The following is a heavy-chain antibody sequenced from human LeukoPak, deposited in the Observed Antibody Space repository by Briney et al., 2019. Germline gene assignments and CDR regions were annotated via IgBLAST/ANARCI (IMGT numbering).Heavy chain of an antibody. CDR2: IYYSGST. CDR1: GGSVSSGSYY. Sequence: SETLSLTCTVSGGSVSSGSYYWSWVRQPPGKGLEWIGYIYYSGSTNYNPSLKSRVTISVDTSKNQFSLKLSSVTAADTAVFYCARVASGYDVFDIWGQGTMVTVSS. J-gene: IGHJ3*02. CDR3: ARVASGYDVFDI. V-gene: IGHV4-61*01. D-gene: IGHD3-3*01.